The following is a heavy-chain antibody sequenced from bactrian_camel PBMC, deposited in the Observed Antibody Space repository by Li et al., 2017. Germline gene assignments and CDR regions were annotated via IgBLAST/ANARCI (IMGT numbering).Heavy chain of an antibody. Sequence: QLVESGGGSVQVGGSLTLSCVFSGNTYCMGWFRQGPGKEREEVASLIGDGSTHYADLVKGRFTISKDNAKNTLYLQMNSLKPGDTAVYYCAGGAYCSLTSDFGYRGQGTQVTVS. V-gene: IGHV3S53*01. CDR2: LIGDGST. CDR1: GNTYC. J-gene: IGHJ4*01. CDR3: AGGAYCSLTSDFGY. D-gene: IGHD5*01.